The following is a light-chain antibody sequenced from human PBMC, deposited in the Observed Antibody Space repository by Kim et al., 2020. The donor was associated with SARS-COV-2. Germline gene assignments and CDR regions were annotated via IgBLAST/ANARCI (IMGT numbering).Light chain of an antibody. Sequence: APGKPARITCGGNNIGSKSVPWYQQKPGQAPVLVIYYDSDRPSGIPARFSGSNSGNTATLTISRVEAGDEADYYCQVWDSSSDHWVFGGGTKVTVL. CDR1: NIGSKS. V-gene: IGLV3-21*04. CDR2: YDS. J-gene: IGLJ3*02. CDR3: QVWDSSSDHWV.